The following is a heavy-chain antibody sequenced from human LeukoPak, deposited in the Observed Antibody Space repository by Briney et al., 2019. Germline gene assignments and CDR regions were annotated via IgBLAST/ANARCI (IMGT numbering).Heavy chain of an antibody. CDR2: IYYSGST. V-gene: IGHV4-59*01. CDR3: ARGNGGSSNWFGP. J-gene: IGHJ5*02. Sequence: SETLSLTCTVSGGSISSYYWSWIRQPPGKGLEWIGYIYYSGSTNYNPSLKSRVTISVDTSKNQLSLKVRSVTAADTAVYYCARGNGGSSNWFGPWGQGILVTVSS. D-gene: IGHD4-23*01. CDR1: GGSISSYY.